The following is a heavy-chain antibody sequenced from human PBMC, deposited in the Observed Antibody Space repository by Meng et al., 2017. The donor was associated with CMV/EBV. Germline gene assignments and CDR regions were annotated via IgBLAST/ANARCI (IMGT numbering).Heavy chain of an antibody. J-gene: IGHJ1*01. D-gene: IGHD4-17*01. Sequence: ASGFTFSGSAMHWVRQASGKGLEWVGRISSKANSYATAYAASVKGRFTVSRDDSKNTAYLQMNSLKTEDTAVYYCTRRYDYGEYFQHWGQGTLVTVSS. CDR3: TRRYDYGEYFQH. CDR1: GFTFSGSA. CDR2: ISSKANSYAT. V-gene: IGHV3-73*01.